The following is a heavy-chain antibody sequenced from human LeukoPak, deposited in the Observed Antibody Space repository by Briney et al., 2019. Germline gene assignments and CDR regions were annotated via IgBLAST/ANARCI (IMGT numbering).Heavy chain of an antibody. J-gene: IGHJ6*02. Sequence: SETLSLTCTVSGGSISSYYWNWIRQPPGKGLEWIGYIYYSGSTNYNPSLKSRVTISVDTSKNQFSLKLSSVTAADTAVYYCARVIAAAQFYYYGMDVWGQGTTVTVSS. V-gene: IGHV4-59*08. CDR3: ARVIAAAQFYYYGMDV. CDR2: IYYSGST. D-gene: IGHD6-13*01. CDR1: GGSISSYY.